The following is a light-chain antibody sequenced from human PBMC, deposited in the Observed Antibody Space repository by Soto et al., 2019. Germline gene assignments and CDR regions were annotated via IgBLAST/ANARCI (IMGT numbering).Light chain of an antibody. CDR1: QRIKNY. CDR3: RQRSNRPPWT. V-gene: IGKV3-11*01. CDR2: DAS. J-gene: IGKJ1*01. Sequence: EIVLTQSPGTLSLSPGERATLSCKASQRIKNYLAWYQKKPCQAPRLLIYDASNRATGIPARFSGSGSGTDFTLTISSLEPEDFAVYYCRQRSNRPPWTFGQGTKVDIK.